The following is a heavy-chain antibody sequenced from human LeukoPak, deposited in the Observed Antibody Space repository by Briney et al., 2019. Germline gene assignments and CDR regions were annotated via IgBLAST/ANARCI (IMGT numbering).Heavy chain of an antibody. CDR2: IKQDGSGK. D-gene: IGHD1-26*01. CDR3: ARVGATHYYYYMDV. Sequence: GGSLRLSCAASGFTFSSYWMSWVRPAPGKGLEWVANIKQDGSGKYYVDSVKGRFTISRDNAKNSLYLQMNSLRAEDTAVYYCARVGATHYYYYMDVWGKGTTVTVSS. CDR1: GFTFSSYW. J-gene: IGHJ6*03. V-gene: IGHV3-7*04.